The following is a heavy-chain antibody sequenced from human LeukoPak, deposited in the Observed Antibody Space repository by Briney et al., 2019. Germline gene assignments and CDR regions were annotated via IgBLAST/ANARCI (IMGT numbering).Heavy chain of an antibody. CDR3: VRGNDYGGPHY. J-gene: IGHJ4*02. Sequence: GGSLRLSCAASGFTFSSYWMSWVRQAPGKGLEWVANIKQDGSEKYYVDSVKGRFTISRDNAKNSLFLQMNSLRAEDAAVYYCVRGNDYGGPHYWGQGTLVTVSS. V-gene: IGHV3-7*01. CDR1: GFTFSSYW. D-gene: IGHD4-23*01. CDR2: IKQDGSEK.